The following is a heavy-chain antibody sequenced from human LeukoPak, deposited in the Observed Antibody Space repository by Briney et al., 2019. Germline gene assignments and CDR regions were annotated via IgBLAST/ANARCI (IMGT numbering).Heavy chain of an antibody. CDR3: ARSFTEFGVGSGLGWAFDI. CDR1: GGSISSYY. D-gene: IGHD3-16*01. CDR2: IYYSGST. Sequence: PSETLSLTCTVSGGSISSYYWSWIRQPPGKGLEWIGYIYYSGSTNYNPSLKSRVTISVDTSKNQFSLKLSSVIAADTAVYYCARSFTEFGVGSGLGWAFDIWGQGTMVTVSS. J-gene: IGHJ3*02. V-gene: IGHV4-59*01.